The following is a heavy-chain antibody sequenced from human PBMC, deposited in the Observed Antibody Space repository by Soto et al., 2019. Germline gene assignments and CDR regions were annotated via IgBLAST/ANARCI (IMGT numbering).Heavy chain of an antibody. D-gene: IGHD5-18*01. CDR3: ARAPNKGGIQLCLKVGWFDP. CDR2: ISAYNGNT. Sequence: GASVKVSCKASGYTFTSYGISWVRQAPGQGLEWMGWISAYNGNTNYAQKLQGRVTMTTDTSTSTAYMELRSLRSDDTAVYYCARAPNKGGIQLCLKVGWFDPWGQGTLVTVSS. J-gene: IGHJ5*02. CDR1: GYTFTSYG. V-gene: IGHV1-18*01.